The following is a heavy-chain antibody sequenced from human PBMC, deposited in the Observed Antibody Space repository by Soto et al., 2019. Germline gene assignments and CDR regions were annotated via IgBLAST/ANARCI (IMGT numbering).Heavy chain of an antibody. V-gene: IGHV3-30*18. CDR1: GFTFSSYG. CDR2: ISYDGSNK. CDR3: AKDMIRGYSYGPPDAFDI. J-gene: IGHJ3*02. D-gene: IGHD5-18*01. Sequence: GGSLRLSCAASGFTFSSYGMHWVRQAPGKGLEWVAVISYDGSNKYYADSVKGRFTISRDNSKNTLYLQMNSLRAEDTAVYYCAKDMIRGYSYGPPDAFDIWGQGTMVTVSS.